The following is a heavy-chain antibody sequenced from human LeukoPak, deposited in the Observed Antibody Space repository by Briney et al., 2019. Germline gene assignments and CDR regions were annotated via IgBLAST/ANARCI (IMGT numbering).Heavy chain of an antibody. CDR2: LHYSGST. CDR1: GVSISSYY. CDR3: ARHTDPRDYFDY. J-gene: IGHJ4*02. V-gene: IGHV4-59*08. Sequence: SETLSLPCTVSGVSISSYYWRWFRLPPGKGLEWIGNLHYSGSTNYHPSLKSRVTLSVDTSKNQFPLKPSSVTAADTAVYYCARHTDPRDYFDYWGQGTLVTVSS.